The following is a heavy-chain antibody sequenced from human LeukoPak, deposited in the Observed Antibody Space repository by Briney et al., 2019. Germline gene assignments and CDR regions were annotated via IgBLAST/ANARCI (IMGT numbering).Heavy chain of an antibody. Sequence: GGSLRLSCAASGFTFSSYEMNWVRQAPGKGLEWVSYISSSGSTIYYADSVKGRFTISRDNAKNSLYLQMNSLRAEDTAVYYCARVRGGTLPFDYWGQGTLVTVSS. CDR3: ARVRGGTLPFDY. D-gene: IGHD2-15*01. CDR2: ISSSGSTI. CDR1: GFTFSSYE. V-gene: IGHV3-48*03. J-gene: IGHJ4*02.